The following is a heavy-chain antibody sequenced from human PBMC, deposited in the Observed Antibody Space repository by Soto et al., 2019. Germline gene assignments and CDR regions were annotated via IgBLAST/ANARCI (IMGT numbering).Heavy chain of an antibody. Sequence: GGSLRLSCAASGFTFSSYGMHWVRQAPGKGLEWVAVIWYDGSNKYYADSVKGRFTISRDNSKNTLYLQMNSLRAEDTAVYYCARDRRSGYSSGWYLFDYWGQGTLVTVSS. V-gene: IGHV3-33*01. CDR1: GFTFSSYG. J-gene: IGHJ4*02. CDR3: ARDRRSGYSSGWYLFDY. D-gene: IGHD6-19*01. CDR2: IWYDGSNK.